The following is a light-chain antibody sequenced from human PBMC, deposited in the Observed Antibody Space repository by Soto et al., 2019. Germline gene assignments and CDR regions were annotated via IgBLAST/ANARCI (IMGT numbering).Light chain of an antibody. CDR3: VSYTSSTTYV. V-gene: IGLV2-14*03. CDR1: SSDVGGSNF. CDR2: DVA. Sequence: QSVPTQPASVSDSPGQSITISCTGTSSDVGGSNFVSWYQQHPGKPPKLIIYDVANRPSGVSNRFSGSKSGSTASLIISRLQTEDEADYYCVSYTSSTTYVFGTGTKVTVL. J-gene: IGLJ1*01.